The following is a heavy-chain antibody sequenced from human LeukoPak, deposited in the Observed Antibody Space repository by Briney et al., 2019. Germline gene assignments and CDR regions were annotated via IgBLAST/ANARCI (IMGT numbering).Heavy chain of an antibody. J-gene: IGHJ6*02. V-gene: IGHV3-13*01. CDR2: IGTAGDT. CDR1: GFTFSSYD. Sequence: GGSLRLSCAASGFTFSSYDMHWVRQATGKGLEWVSAIGTAGDTYYPGSVKGRFTISRENAKNSLYLQMNSLRAGDTAVYYCARQGKSRNNYYYYYGMDVWGQGTTVTVSS. D-gene: IGHD2/OR15-2a*01. CDR3: ARQGKSRNNYYYYYGMDV.